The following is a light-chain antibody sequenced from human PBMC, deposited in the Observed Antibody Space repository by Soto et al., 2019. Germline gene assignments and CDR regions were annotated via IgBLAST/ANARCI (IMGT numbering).Light chain of an antibody. Sequence: QSVLTQPPSVSGAPGQRVTVSCTGSRSNIGSGYDVHWYQQLPGTVPKLLIYGSSNRPSGVPDRFSGSRSGTSASLAITGLQAEDEADYYCQSYDTNLSGYVFGTGTKLTVL. CDR3: QSYDTNLSGYV. V-gene: IGLV1-40*01. CDR2: GSS. CDR1: RSNIGSGYD. J-gene: IGLJ1*01.